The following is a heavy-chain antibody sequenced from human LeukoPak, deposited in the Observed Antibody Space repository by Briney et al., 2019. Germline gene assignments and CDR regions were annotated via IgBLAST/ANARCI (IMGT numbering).Heavy chain of an antibody. V-gene: IGHV1-24*01. CDR1: GYTLTELS. D-gene: IGHD1-26*01. J-gene: IGHJ4*02. CDR2: FDPEDGET. CDR3: ATGGAPRFVGAIPLGFDY. Sequence: GASVKVSCKVSGYTLTELSMHWVRQAPGKGLEWMGGFDPEDGETIYAQKFQGRVTMTEDTSTDTAYMELSSLRSEDTAVCYCATGGAPRFVGAIPLGFDYWGQGTLVTVSS.